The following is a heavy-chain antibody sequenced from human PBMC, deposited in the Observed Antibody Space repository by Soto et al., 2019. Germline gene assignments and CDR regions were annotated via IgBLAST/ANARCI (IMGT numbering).Heavy chain of an antibody. D-gene: IGHD2-2*01. Sequence: GESLKISCKGSGYSFTNYWIGWVRQMPGKGLEWMGLIYPGDSDTRYSPSFEGQVTISADKSISTAYLQWSGLKASDTAMYYCARRKASSTTSLSFRAGFDYWGQGTLVTVSS. J-gene: IGHJ4*02. CDR3: ARRKASSTTSLSFRAGFDY. V-gene: IGHV5-51*01. CDR2: IYPGDSDT. CDR1: GYSFTNYW.